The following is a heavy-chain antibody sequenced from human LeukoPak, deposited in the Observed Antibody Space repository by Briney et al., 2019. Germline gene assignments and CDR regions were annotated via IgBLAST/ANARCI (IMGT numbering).Heavy chain of an antibody. V-gene: IGHV3-23*01. CDR1: GFAFGSYG. CDR2: ISASGSNP. Sequence: GSLRLSCAASGFAFGSYGMSWVRQAPGKGLEWVAAISASGSNPHYSDSVKGRFLISRDNTENTVYLQMKSLRAEDTAVYYCASWPGAWYGEDSWGQGTLVTVSS. CDR3: ASWPGAWYGEDS. D-gene: IGHD3-10*01. J-gene: IGHJ4*02.